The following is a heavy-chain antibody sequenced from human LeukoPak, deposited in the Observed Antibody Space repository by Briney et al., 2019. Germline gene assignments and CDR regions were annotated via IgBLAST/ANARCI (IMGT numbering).Heavy chain of an antibody. D-gene: IGHD2-15*01. CDR2: IIPIFGTA. Sequence: SVKVSCKASGGTFSSYAISWVRQAPGQGLEWMGGIIPIFGTANYAQKFQGRVTITADESTSTAYMELSSLRSEDTAVYYCASRSHDIVVVVADDDAFDIWGQGTMVTVSS. CDR1: GGTFSSYA. J-gene: IGHJ3*02. V-gene: IGHV1-69*13. CDR3: ASRSHDIVVVVADDDAFDI.